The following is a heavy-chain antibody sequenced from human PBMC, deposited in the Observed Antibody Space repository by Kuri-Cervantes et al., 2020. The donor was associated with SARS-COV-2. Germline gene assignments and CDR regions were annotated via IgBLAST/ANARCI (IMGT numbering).Heavy chain of an antibody. CDR1: GFTFSGYS. D-gene: IGHD6-13*01. J-gene: IGHJ4*02. CDR3: ARGDSSSWNFDY. CDR2: ISSSSSYI. Sequence: GESLKISCAASGFTFSGYSMNWVRQAPGKGLEWVSSISSSSSYIYYADSVKGRFTISRDNAKNSLYLQMNSLRAEDTAVYYCARGDSSSWNFDYWGQGTLVTVSS. V-gene: IGHV3-21*01.